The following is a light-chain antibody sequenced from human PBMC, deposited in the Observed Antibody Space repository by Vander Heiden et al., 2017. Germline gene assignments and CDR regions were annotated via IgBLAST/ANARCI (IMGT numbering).Light chain of an antibody. V-gene: IGKV4-1*01. J-gene: IGKJ3*01. CDR3: QQDDSTPFT. CDR1: QSVLYSSNNKNY. CDR2: WAS. Sequence: DIVMTQSPDSLAVSLGERATINCQSSQSVLYSSNNKNYLAWYQQKPGQPPKLLIYWASTRQSGVPDRFSGRGSGTDFTLTISSLQAEDVAVYYCQQDDSTPFTFGHGTNVDIK.